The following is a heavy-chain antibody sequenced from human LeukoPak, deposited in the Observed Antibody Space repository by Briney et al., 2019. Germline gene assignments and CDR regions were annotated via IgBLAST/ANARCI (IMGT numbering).Heavy chain of an antibody. CDR1: GFTFSSYG. CDR2: ISYDGSNK. V-gene: IGHV3-30*18. CDR3: AKDKALHDYGDPYFDY. D-gene: IGHD4-17*01. J-gene: IGHJ4*02. Sequence: GGSLRLSCAASGFTFSSYGMHWVRQAPGKGLEWVAVISYDGSNKYYADSGKGRFTISRDNSKNTLYLQMNSLRAEDTAVYYCAKDKALHDYGDPYFDYWGQGTLVTVSS.